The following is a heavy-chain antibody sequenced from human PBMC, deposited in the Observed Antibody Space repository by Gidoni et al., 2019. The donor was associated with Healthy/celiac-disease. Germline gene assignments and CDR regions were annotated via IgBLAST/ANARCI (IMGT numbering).Heavy chain of an antibody. CDR1: GGSIRSSSYY. Sequence: QLQLQESGPGLVKPSETLSLTCTVSGGSIRSSSYYWGWIRQPPGKGLEWIGSIYYSGSTYYNPSLKSRVTISVDTSKNQFSLKLSSVTAADTAVYYCARVYSSSWFPTAFDYWGQGTLVTVSS. V-gene: IGHV4-39*01. CDR2: IYYSGST. D-gene: IGHD6-13*01. J-gene: IGHJ4*02. CDR3: ARVYSSSWFPTAFDY.